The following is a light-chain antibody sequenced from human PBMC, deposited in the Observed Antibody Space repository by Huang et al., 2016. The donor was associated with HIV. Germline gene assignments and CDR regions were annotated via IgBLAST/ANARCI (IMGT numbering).Light chain of an antibody. Sequence: DIQMTQSPSSLSASVGDRVSITCRASPSISTYLNWYQQKPGKAPKLLIYAASILQSGVPSRFSGSGSGTDFTLTISSLQPEDFATYYCQQSYSALTFGGGTKVEMK. CDR2: AAS. CDR3: QQSYSALT. J-gene: IGKJ4*01. CDR1: PSISTY. V-gene: IGKV1-39*01.